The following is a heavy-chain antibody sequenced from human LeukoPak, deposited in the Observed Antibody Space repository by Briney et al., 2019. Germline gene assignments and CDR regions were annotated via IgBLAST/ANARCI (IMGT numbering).Heavy chain of an antibody. D-gene: IGHD1-1*01. CDR2: ISPSSGNT. V-gene: IGHV1-18*01. CDR3: ARAGTTVTGGDAFDI. J-gene: IGHJ3*02. Sequence: ASVKVSCKASDYTFITFGISWVRQAPGQGLEWMGWISPSSGNTNYAQKSQDRLTMSTDTSTGIAYMQLRSLRSDDTAVYYCARAGTTVTGGDAFDIWGQRIMVTVSS. CDR1: DYTFITFG.